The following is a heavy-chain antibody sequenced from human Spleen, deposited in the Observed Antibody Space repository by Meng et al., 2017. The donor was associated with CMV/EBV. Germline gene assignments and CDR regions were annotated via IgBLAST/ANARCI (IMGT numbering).Heavy chain of an antibody. J-gene: IGHJ3*02. V-gene: IGHV1-2*02. CDR2: INPDSGGT. D-gene: IGHD5-12*01. CDR3: ARTYDIVHDPFDI. Sequence: ASVKVSCKASGYTFAGYYIHWLRQAPGEELQWMGWINPDSGGTTYAQKFQGRVSMTMDTSISTAYMELSRLRSDDTALYYCARTYDIVHDPFDIWGQGTMVTVSS. CDR1: GYTFAGYY.